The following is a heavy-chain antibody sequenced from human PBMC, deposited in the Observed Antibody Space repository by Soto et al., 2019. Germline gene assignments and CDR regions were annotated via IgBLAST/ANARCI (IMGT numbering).Heavy chain of an antibody. Sequence: SETLSLTCAVYGGSFSGYYWSWIRQPPGKGLEWIGEINHSGSTNYNPSLKSRVTISVDTSKNQFSLKLSSVTAADTAVYYCARHYCSGGSCYYSWFDPWGQGTLVTVSS. CDR1: GGSFSGYY. J-gene: IGHJ5*02. D-gene: IGHD2-15*01. V-gene: IGHV4-34*01. CDR2: INHSGST. CDR3: ARHYCSGGSCYYSWFDP.